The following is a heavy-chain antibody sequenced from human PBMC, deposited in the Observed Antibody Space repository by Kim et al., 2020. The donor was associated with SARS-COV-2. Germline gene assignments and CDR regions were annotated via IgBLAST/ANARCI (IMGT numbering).Heavy chain of an antibody. CDR3: ASRYFDTYGMDV. D-gene: IGHD3-9*01. Sequence: ASVKVSCKVSGYTLTELSMHWVRQAPGKGLEWMGGFDPEDGETIYAQKFQGRVTMTEDTSTDTAYMELSSLRSEDTAVYYCASRYFDTYGMDVWGQGTTVTVSS. J-gene: IGHJ6*02. V-gene: IGHV1-24*01. CDR2: FDPEDGET. CDR1: GYTLTELS.